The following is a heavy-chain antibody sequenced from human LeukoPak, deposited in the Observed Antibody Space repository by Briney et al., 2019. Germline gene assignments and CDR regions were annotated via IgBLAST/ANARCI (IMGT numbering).Heavy chain of an antibody. D-gene: IGHD6-19*01. CDR1: GFTFSSYG. Sequence: PGGSLRLSCAASGFTFSSYGMHWVRQAPGKGLEWVAVISYDGSNKYYADSVKGRFTISRDNSKNTLYLQMNSLRAEDTAVYYCARSRLLDSGWYSQRKTPIDYWGQGTLVTVSS. CDR3: ARSRLLDSGWYSQRKTPIDY. J-gene: IGHJ4*02. CDR2: ISYDGSNK. V-gene: IGHV3-30*03.